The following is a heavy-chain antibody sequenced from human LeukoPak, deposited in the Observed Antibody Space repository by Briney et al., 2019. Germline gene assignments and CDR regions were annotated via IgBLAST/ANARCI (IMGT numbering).Heavy chain of an antibody. CDR1: GFTFSSYS. CDR3: ARVALGYYYTDASDI. V-gene: IGHV3-21*01. CDR2: ISSSSSYI. D-gene: IGHD3-22*01. Sequence: GGSLRLSCAASGFTFSSYSMNWVRQAPGKGLEWVSSISSSSSYIYYADSVKGRFTISRDNAKNSLYLQMNSLRAEDTAVYYCARVALGYYYTDASDIWGQGTMVTVSS. J-gene: IGHJ3*02.